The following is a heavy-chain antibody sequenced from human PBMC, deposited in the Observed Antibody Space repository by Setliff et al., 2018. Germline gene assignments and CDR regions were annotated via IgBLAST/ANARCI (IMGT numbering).Heavy chain of an antibody. CDR2: SSHSGST. D-gene: IGHD2-2*01. V-gene: IGHV4-34*01. CDR1: GDSFSDYY. CDR3: ARGRMRGSCSGPSCTYDPFDI. J-gene: IGHJ3*02. Sequence: PSETLSLTCSVYGDSFSDYYWSWIRQSPGKGLEWIGESSHSGSTSYSPSLKSRLTMSVDTSKNQFSLQLTSVTAADTAVYYCARGRMRGSCSGPSCTYDPFDIWGQGTPVTVSS.